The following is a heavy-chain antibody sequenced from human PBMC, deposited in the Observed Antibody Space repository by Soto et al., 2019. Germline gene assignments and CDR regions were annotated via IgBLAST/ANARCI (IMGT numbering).Heavy chain of an antibody. CDR2: INHSGST. V-gene: IGHV4-34*01. Sequence: QVQLQQWGAGLLKPSETLSLTCAVYGGSFSGYYWSWIRQPPGKGLEWIGEINHSGSTNYSPSLKSRVTISVDTSKNQFSLKLSSVTAADTAVYYCARGSPIVQGVWFDPWGQGTLVTVSS. D-gene: IGHD2-2*01. J-gene: IGHJ5*02. CDR3: ARGSPIVQGVWFDP. CDR1: GGSFSGYY.